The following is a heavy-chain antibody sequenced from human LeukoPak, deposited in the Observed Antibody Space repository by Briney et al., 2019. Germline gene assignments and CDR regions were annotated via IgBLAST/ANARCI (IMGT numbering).Heavy chain of an antibody. CDR1: GFTFSTYS. Sequence: GGSLRLSCAASGFTFSTYSMNWVRQAPGKGLEWVSSIATSSDYISYAGSLKGRFTISRDNAKNSLYLRMNSLRPDDTAVYYCARGRSITILRGVAISDGFDIWGQGTKVTVS. CDR2: IATSSDYI. CDR3: ARGRSITILRGVAISDGFDI. V-gene: IGHV3-21*06. J-gene: IGHJ3*02. D-gene: IGHD3-10*01.